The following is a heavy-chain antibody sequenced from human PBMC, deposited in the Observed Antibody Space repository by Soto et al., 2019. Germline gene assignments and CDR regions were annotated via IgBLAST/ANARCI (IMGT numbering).Heavy chain of an antibody. CDR1: GFPFSTYA. Sequence: GGSLRLSCAASGFPFSTYAMSWVRQAPGKGLEWVSVISGTGGSTYYADSVKGRFTISRDNSKNTLYLQMNSLRVEDTAVYYCAKDRLGGNFDYWGQGTQVTVSS. V-gene: IGHV3-23*01. CDR3: AKDRLGGNFDY. CDR2: ISGTGGST. J-gene: IGHJ4*02.